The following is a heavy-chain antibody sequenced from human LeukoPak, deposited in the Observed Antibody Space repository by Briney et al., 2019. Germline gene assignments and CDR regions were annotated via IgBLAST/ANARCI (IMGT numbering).Heavy chain of an antibody. V-gene: IGHV4-61*01. J-gene: IGHJ6*04. CDR3: ARDKDIVVVPAATPRRYYYYYGMDV. CDR2: IYYSGST. D-gene: IGHD2-2*01. Sequence: PSETLSLTCTVSGGSVSSGSYYWSWIRQPPGKGLEWIGYIYYSGSTNYNPSLKSRVTISVDTSKNQFSLKLSSVTAADTAVYYCARDKDIVVVPAATPRRYYYYYGMDVWGKGTRVTVSS. CDR1: GGSVSSGSYY.